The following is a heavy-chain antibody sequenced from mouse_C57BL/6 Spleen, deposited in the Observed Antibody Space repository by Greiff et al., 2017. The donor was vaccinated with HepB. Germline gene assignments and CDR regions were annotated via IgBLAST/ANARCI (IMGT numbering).Heavy chain of an antibody. J-gene: IGHJ4*01. CDR1: GFNITDYY. CDR2: IDPEDGDT. V-gene: IGHV14-1*01. Sequence: VQLKESGAELVRPGASVKLSCTASGFNITDYYMHWVKQRPEQGLEWIGRIDPEDGDTEYAPKFQGKATRTADTSSNTAYLQLSSLTSEDTAVYYCTRQLKPQYYYAMDYWGQGTSVTVSS. D-gene: IGHD3-2*02. CDR3: TRQLKPQYYYAMDY.